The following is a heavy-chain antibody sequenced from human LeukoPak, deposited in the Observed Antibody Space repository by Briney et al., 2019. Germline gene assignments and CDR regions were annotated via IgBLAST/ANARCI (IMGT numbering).Heavy chain of an antibody. CDR1: GFTFSSYW. CDR2: INTDETIT. Sequence: GGSLRLSCAASGFTFSSYWMHWVRQPPGKGLVWVSRINTDETITTYADSVKGRFTISRDNAKNTLYLQMNSLRAEDTAVYYCARATYYYDSSGYRAVYYFDYWGQGTLVTVSS. D-gene: IGHD3-22*01. V-gene: IGHV3-74*01. CDR3: ARATYYYDSSGYRAVYYFDY. J-gene: IGHJ4*02.